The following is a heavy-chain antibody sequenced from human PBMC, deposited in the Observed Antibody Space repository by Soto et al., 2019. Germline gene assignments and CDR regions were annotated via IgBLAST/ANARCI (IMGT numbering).Heavy chain of an antibody. Sequence: QVQLVQSGAEVKKPGSSVKVSCKASGGTFSSYAISWVRQAPGQGLEWMGGIIPIFGTANYAQKFQGRVTITADESTSTAYMELSSLRSEDTAVYYCARINRYYYDSSGYHWFDPWGQGTLFTVSS. CDR2: IIPIFGTA. V-gene: IGHV1-69*01. J-gene: IGHJ5*02. CDR3: ARINRYYYDSSGYHWFDP. D-gene: IGHD3-22*01. CDR1: GGTFSSYA.